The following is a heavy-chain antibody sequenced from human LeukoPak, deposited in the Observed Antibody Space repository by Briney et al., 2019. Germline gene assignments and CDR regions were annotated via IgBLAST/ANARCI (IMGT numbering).Heavy chain of an antibody. CDR2: ISGSGGST. D-gene: IGHD1-26*01. CDR1: GFTFSSYA. V-gene: IGHV3-23*01. J-gene: IGHJ4*02. Sequence: GGSLRLSCAASGFTFSSYAMSWVRQAPGKGLEWVSAISGSGGSTYYADSVRGRFTISRDNSKNTLYLQMNSLGAEDTAVYYCAKVGDSGSPLDYWGQGTLVTVSS. CDR3: AKVGDSGSPLDY.